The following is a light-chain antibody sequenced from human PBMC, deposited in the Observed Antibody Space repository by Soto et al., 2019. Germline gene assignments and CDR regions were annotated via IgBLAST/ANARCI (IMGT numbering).Light chain of an antibody. Sequence: EIVLTQSPATLSSFPGDRVTLSCRASQYINTRLAWYQHRPGQAPRLLIYQTSLRAAGIPARFSASGSGTDFTLTITVVQPEDFALYYCHQRQSWPRTFGQGT. CDR3: HQRQSWPRT. CDR2: QTS. CDR1: QYINTR. V-gene: IGKV3-11*01. J-gene: IGKJ1*01.